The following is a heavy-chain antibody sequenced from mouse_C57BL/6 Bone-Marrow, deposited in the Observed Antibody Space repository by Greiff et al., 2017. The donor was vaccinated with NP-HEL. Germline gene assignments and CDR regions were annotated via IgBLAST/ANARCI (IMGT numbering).Heavy chain of an antibody. CDR2: IWGVGST. Sequence: VQVIESGPGLVAPSQSLSITCTVSGFSLTSYGVNWVRQSPGKGLEWMGVIWGVGSTNSNSALKSRLSILKDNSKSQVFLKMNCLQTDDTAMYYCASLNWDWFAYGGQGTLVTVSA. CDR3: ASLNWDWFAY. V-gene: IGHV2-6*01. J-gene: IGHJ3*01. CDR1: GFSLTSYG. D-gene: IGHD4-1*01.